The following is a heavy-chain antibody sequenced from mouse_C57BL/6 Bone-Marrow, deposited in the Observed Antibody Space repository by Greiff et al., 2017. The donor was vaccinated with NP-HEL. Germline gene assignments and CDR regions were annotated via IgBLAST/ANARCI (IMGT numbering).Heavy chain of an antibody. CDR2: ISSGGSYT. Sequence: EVKLVESGGDLVKPGGSLKLSCAASGFTFSSYGMSWVRQTPDKRLEWVATISSGGSYTYYPDSVKGRFTISRDNAKNTLYLQMSSLKSEDTAMYYCARRRGTGYYYAMDYWGQGTSVTVAS. V-gene: IGHV5-6*02. J-gene: IGHJ4*01. D-gene: IGHD3-3*01. CDR3: ARRRGTGYYYAMDY. CDR1: GFTFSSYG.